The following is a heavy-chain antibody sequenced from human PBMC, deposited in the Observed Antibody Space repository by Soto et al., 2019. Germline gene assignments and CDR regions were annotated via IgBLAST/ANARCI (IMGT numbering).Heavy chain of an antibody. CDR1: GFTFSSYG. Sequence: EGSLRLSCAASGFTFSSYGMHWVRQAPGKGLEWVAVISYDGSNKYYADSVKGRFTISRDNSKTTLYLQMNSLRAEDTAVYYCAKDPSPRRGYSYGYDYWGQGTLVTVSS. D-gene: IGHD5-18*01. V-gene: IGHV3-30*18. CDR2: ISYDGSNK. CDR3: AKDPSPRRGYSYGYDY. J-gene: IGHJ4*02.